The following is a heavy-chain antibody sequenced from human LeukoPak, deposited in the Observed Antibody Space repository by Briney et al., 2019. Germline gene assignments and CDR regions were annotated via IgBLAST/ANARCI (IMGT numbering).Heavy chain of an antibody. Sequence: ASVKVSCKASGYTFTGYYMHWVRQAPGQGLEWVGWINPNSGDTNYAQKFQGRVTITADESTGTAYMELSSLRSEDTAVYYCARSIQVRGVFDYWGQGTLVTVSS. CDR2: INPNSGDT. CDR1: GYTFTGYY. J-gene: IGHJ4*02. V-gene: IGHV1-2*02. CDR3: ARSIQVRGVFDY. D-gene: IGHD3-10*01.